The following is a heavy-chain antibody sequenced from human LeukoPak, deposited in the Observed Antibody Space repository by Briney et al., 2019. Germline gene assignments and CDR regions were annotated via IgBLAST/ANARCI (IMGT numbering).Heavy chain of an antibody. J-gene: IGHJ5*02. CDR3: VKALSDHDSGEDNWFDP. D-gene: IGHD3-10*01. Sequence: GGSLRLSCGASGFRFSRHDMHWVRQSPGKGLEWVAAVSYDGTSEKYGDSVKGRFTISRDNSKSTLYLQMMSLRVEDTALYYCVKALSDHDSGEDNWFDPWGQGTQVIVS. CDR1: GFRFSRHD. CDR2: VSYDGTSE. V-gene: IGHV3-30*04.